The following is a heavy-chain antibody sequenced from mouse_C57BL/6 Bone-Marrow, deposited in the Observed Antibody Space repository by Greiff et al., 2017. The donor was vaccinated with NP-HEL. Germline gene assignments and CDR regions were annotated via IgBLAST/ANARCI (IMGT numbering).Heavy chain of an antibody. CDR3: ARSVYYDYGVGAMDY. CDR2: IDPSDSYT. J-gene: IGHJ4*01. Sequence: QVQLQQSGAELVRPGTSVKLSCKASGYTFTSYWMHWVKQRPGQGLEWIGVIDPSDSYTNYNQKFKGKATLTVAPSSRTAYMQLSSLTSEDSAVYYCARSVYYDYGVGAMDYWGQGTSVTVSS. D-gene: IGHD2-4*01. V-gene: IGHV1-59*01. CDR1: GYTFTSYW.